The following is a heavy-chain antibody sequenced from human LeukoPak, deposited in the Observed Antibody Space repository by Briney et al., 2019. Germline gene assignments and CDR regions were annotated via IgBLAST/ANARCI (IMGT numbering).Heavy chain of an antibody. J-gene: IGHJ6*02. CDR3: AKSMVRGVIITGSYGMDV. CDR1: GFTFSSYA. Sequence: GGSLRLSCAASGFTFSSYAMSWVRQAPGKGLEWVSAISGSGGSTYYADSVKGRFTISRDNSKNTLYLQMNSLRAEDTAVYYCAKSMVRGVIITGSYGMDVWGQGTTVTVSS. CDR2: ISGSGGST. V-gene: IGHV3-23*01. D-gene: IGHD3-10*01.